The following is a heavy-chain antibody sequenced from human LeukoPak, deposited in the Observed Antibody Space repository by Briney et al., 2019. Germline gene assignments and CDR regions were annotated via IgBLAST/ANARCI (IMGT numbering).Heavy chain of an antibody. CDR3: AREVTPYY. CDR1: GFKFSSYS. CDR2: ISSSSSYI. V-gene: IGHV3-21*01. J-gene: IGHJ4*02. Sequence: GGSLRLSCAASGFKFSSYSMKWVRQAPGKGLEWVSFISSSSSYIYYADSLKGRFTISRDNAKNSLFLQMNSLRAEDTAVYYCAREVTPYYWGQGTLVTVSS. D-gene: IGHD4-23*01.